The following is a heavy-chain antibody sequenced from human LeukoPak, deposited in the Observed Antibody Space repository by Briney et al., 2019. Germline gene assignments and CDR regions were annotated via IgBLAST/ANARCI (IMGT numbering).Heavy chain of an antibody. CDR1: GFSLSTSGVG. J-gene: IGHJ4*02. Sequence: SGPTLVKPTQTLTLTCTFSGFSLSTSGVGVGWIRQPPGKALEWLALIYWDDDKRYSPSLKTRLTITKDTSKNQVVLTMTNMDPVDTATYYCAHRRRGGLYFDCWGQGTLVTVSS. V-gene: IGHV2-5*02. CDR2: IYWDDDK. D-gene: IGHD2-8*02. CDR3: AHRRRGGLYFDC.